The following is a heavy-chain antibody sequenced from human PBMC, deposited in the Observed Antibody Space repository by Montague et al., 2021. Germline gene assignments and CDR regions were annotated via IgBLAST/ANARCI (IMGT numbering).Heavy chain of an antibody. D-gene: IGHD6-13*01. V-gene: IGHV3-74*01. CDR3: ARNFASAAPGAFDI. Sequence: SLRLSCAASGFSFSSYWMHWVRQAPGKGLLWVSRITLDGSSTTFADSVKGRFTTSRDNAKATLYLQMNSLRVEDTAVYYRARNFASAAPGAFDIWGQGTMVTVSS. J-gene: IGHJ3*02. CDR2: ITLDGSST. CDR1: GFSFSSYW.